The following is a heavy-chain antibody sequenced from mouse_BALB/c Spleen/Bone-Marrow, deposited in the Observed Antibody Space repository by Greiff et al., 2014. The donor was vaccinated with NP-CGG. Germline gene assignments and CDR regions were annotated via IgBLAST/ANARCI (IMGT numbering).Heavy chain of an antibody. J-gene: IGHJ4*01. Sequence: GSELVRPGASVKLSCKASGYTFTSYWMHWVKQRPGQGLEWLGNIYPGTGSINYDEKFKSKATLTVDTSSSTAYMQLSSLTSEDSAVYYCTRTGYGRDYWGQGTSVTVSS. CDR1: GYTFTSYW. CDR3: TRTGYGRDY. V-gene: IGHV1S22*01. CDR2: IYPGTGSI.